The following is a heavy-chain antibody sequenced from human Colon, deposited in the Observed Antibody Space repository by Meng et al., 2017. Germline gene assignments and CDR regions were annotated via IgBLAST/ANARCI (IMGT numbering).Heavy chain of an antibody. D-gene: IGHD1-26*01. CDR1: GFTFSDSY. CDR2: IRNKAYSYTT. Sequence: VQLVESGGGLVKPGGSRRLSCAASGFTFSDSYMDWFRQAPGKGLEWVGRIRNKAYSYTTEYAASVKGRFTVSRDDLKNSVYLQMNNLKTEDTAVYYCATGSTFYWGRGTLVTVSS. CDR3: ATGSTFY. V-gene: IGHV3-72*01. J-gene: IGHJ4*02.